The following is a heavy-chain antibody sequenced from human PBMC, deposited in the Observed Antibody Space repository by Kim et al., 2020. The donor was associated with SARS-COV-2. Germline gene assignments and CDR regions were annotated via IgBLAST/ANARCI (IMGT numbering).Heavy chain of an antibody. V-gene: IGHV1-2*04. J-gene: IGHJ5*02. Sequence: ASVKVSCKASGYTFTGYYMHWVRQAPGQGLEWMGWINPNSGGTNYAQKFQGWVTMTRDTSISTAYMELSRLRSDDTAVYYCARGKGAGYYGSGSYGHWFDPWGQGTLVTVSS. CDR2: INPNSGGT. CDR3: ARGKGAGYYGSGSYGHWFDP. D-gene: IGHD3-10*01. CDR1: GYTFTGYY.